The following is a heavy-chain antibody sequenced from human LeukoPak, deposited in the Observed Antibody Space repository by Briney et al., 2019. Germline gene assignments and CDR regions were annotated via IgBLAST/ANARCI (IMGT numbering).Heavy chain of an antibody. Sequence: SETLSLTCTVSGGSISSYYWSWTRQPPGKGLEWIGYIYYSGSTNYNPSLTSRVTISVDTSKNQFSLKLSSATAADTAVYYCARPAKANAFDIWGQGTMVTVSS. D-gene: IGHD5-18*01. J-gene: IGHJ3*02. CDR1: GGSISSYY. CDR3: ARPAKANAFDI. V-gene: IGHV4-59*08. CDR2: IYYSGST.